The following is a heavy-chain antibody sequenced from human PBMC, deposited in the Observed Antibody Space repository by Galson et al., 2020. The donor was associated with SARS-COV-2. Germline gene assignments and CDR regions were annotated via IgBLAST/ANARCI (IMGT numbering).Heavy chain of an antibody. CDR1: GYTFTSYG. V-gene: IGHV1-18*01. Sequence: ASVKVSCKASGYTFTSYGISWVRQAPGQGLEWMGWIIAYNGNTNYAQKLQGRVTMTTDTSTSTAYMELRSLRSDDTAVYYCASGSGSYFTPSRDAFDIWGQGTMVTVSS. CDR3: ASGSGSYFTPSRDAFDI. CDR2: IIAYNGNT. D-gene: IGHD1-26*01. J-gene: IGHJ3*02.